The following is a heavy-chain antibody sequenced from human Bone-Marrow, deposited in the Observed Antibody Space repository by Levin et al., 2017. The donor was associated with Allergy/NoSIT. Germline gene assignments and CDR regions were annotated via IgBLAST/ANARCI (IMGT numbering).Heavy chain of an antibody. CDR2: IKSKTDGGTT. CDR3: ATIVSDCSGGSCYRWFDP. D-gene: IGHD2-15*01. V-gene: IGHV3-15*01. Sequence: GESLKISCAASGFIFSNAWMGWVRQAPGKGLEWVGRIKSKTDGGTTDYAAPVQGRFSISRDDSKNRLYLQMNSLETEDTAVYYCATIVSDCSGGSCYRWFDPWGQGTLVTVSS. J-gene: IGHJ5*02. CDR1: GFIFSNAW.